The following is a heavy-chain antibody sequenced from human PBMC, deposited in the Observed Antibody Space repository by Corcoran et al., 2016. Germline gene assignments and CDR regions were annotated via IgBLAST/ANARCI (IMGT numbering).Heavy chain of an antibody. J-gene: IGHJ5*02. V-gene: IGHV4-34*01. D-gene: IGHD2-21*02. CDR1: GGSFSGYY. CDR3: ARSVGRPKIDHRRWGTATRWFDP. CDR2: INHSGST. Sequence: QVQLQQWGAGLLKPSETLSLTCAVYGGSFSGYYWSWIRQPPGKGLEWIGEINHSGSTNYNPSLKSRVTISVDTSKNQFSLKLSSVTAADTAVYYCARSVGRPKIDHRRWGTATRWFDPWGQGTLVTVSS.